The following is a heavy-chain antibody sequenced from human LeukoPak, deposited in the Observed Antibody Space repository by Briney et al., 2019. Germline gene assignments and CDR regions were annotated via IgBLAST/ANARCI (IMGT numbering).Heavy chain of an antibody. Sequence: GASVKVSCKASGYSFITYDMYWVRQAPGQRLEWMGWIIPGNGKTKYSQKFQGRVSITRDTSATTVYMDLSSLRSEDTAVYYCAGDGVVGTGIAFDIWGQGTMVTVSS. J-gene: IGHJ3*02. D-gene: IGHD7-27*01. V-gene: IGHV1-3*01. CDR1: GYSFITYD. CDR3: AGDGVVGTGIAFDI. CDR2: IIPGNGKT.